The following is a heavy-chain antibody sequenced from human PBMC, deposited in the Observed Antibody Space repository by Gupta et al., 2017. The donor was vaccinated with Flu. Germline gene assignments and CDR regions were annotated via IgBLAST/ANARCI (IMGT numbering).Heavy chain of an antibody. CDR3: VKDRGNYDFWSGSDY. CDR1: GFTFDDYA. Sequence: EVQLVESGGGLVQPGRSLRLSCAASGFTFDDYAMHWVRQAPGKGLEWVSGISWNSDSIGYADSVKGRFTISRDNAKNSLDLQMNSLRTEDTALYYCVKDRGNYDFWSGSDYWGQGTLVTVSS. J-gene: IGHJ4*02. D-gene: IGHD3-3*01. V-gene: IGHV3-9*01. CDR2: ISWNSDSI.